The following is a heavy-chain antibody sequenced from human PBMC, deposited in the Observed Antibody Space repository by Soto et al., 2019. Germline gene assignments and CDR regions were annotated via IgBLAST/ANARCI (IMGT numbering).Heavy chain of an antibody. Sequence: SVKVSCKASGGTFSSYTISWVRQAPGQGLEWMGRIIPILGITNYAQKFQGRVTMTTDKSTSTAYMELSSLRSEDAAVYYCARVSARGSYLNLWGQGTMVTVSS. CDR2: IIPILGIT. D-gene: IGHD3-16*02. V-gene: IGHV1-69*02. CDR3: ARVSARGSYLNL. CDR1: GGTFSSYT. J-gene: IGHJ3*01.